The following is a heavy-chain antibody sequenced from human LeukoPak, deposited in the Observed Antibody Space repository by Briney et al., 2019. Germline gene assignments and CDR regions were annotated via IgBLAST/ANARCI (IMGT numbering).Heavy chain of an antibody. J-gene: IGHJ4*02. V-gene: IGHV1-69*04. CDR2: IIPILGIA. CDR3: ARDHPQAHGDVY. D-gene: IGHD3-3*01. Sequence: SVKVSCKASGGTFSSYAISWVRQAPGQGLEWMGRIIPILGIANYAQKFQGRVTITADKSTSTAYMELSSLRSEDTAVYYCARDHPQAHGDVYWGQRTLVTVSS. CDR1: GGTFSSYA.